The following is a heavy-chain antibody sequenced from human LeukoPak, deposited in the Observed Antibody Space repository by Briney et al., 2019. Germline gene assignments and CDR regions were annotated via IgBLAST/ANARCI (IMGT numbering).Heavy chain of an antibody. CDR2: ISYDGRNK. CDR3: AKGPLRGTAAAIDY. V-gene: IGHV3-30*18. Sequence: HPGGSLRLSGAASGFTFNNYGMHWVRQAPGKGLEWVAVISYDGRNKHYPDSVKGRFTISRDISTDTLWLQMDSLRTEDTAVYYCAKGPLRGTAAAIDYWGQGTLVTVSS. J-gene: IGHJ4*02. D-gene: IGHD2-2*01. CDR1: GFTFNNYG.